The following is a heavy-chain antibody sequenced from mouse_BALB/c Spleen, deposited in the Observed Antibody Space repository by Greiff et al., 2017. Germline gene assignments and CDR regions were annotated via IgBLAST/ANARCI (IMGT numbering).Heavy chain of an antibody. CDR1: GFTFSSFG. J-gene: IGHJ2*01. V-gene: IGHV5-17*02. CDR3: ARLYGYDRGYFDY. Sequence: EVQLVESGGGLVQPGGSRKLSCAASGFTFSSFGMHWVRQAPEKGLEWVAYISSGSSTIYYADTVKGRFTISRDNPKNTLFLQIASLRSEDTAMYYCARLYGYDRGYFDYWGQGTTLTVSS. D-gene: IGHD2-2*01. CDR2: ISSGSSTI.